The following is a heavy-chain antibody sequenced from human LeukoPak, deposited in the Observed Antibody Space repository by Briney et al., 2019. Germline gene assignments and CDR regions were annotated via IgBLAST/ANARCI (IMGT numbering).Heavy chain of an antibody. Sequence: PGGSLRLSCAASGFTFSSYAMHWVRQAPGKGLEWVAVISYDGSNKYYADSVKGRFTISRDNSKNTLYLQMNSLRAEDTAVYYCAAITIFGVGYFDYWGQGTLVTVSS. CDR1: GFTFSSYA. CDR2: ISYDGSNK. J-gene: IGHJ4*02. V-gene: IGHV3-30*14. CDR3: AAITIFGVGYFDY. D-gene: IGHD3-3*01.